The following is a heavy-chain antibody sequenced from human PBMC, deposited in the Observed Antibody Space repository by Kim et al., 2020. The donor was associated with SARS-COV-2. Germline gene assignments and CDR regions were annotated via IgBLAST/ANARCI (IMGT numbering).Heavy chain of an antibody. CDR1: GYTFTSYY. Sequence: ASVKVSCKASGYTFTSYYMHWVRQAPGQGLEWMGVINPSGGSTSYAQKFQGRVTMTRDTSTSTVYMELSSLRSEDTAVYYCARGITIFGVVIRTNWFDPWGQGTLVTVSS. CDR3: ARGITIFGVVIRTNWFDP. J-gene: IGHJ5*02. V-gene: IGHV1-46*01. D-gene: IGHD3-3*01. CDR2: INPSGGST.